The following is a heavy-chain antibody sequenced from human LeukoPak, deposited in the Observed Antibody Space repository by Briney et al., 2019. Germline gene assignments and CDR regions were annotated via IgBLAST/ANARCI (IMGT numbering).Heavy chain of an antibody. CDR1: GFTFSSYS. Sequence: GGSLRLSCAASGFTFSSYSMNWVRQAPGKGLEWVSYISSSSSTIYYADSVKGRFTISRDNAKNSLYLQMNSLRAEDTAVYYCARDSELLIAPNYYGMDVWGQGTTVTVSS. J-gene: IGHJ6*02. V-gene: IGHV3-48*01. D-gene: IGHD2-15*01. CDR2: ISSSSSTI. CDR3: ARDSELLIAPNYYGMDV.